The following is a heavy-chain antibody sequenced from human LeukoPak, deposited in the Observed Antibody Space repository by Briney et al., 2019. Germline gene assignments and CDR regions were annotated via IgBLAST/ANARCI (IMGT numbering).Heavy chain of an antibody. D-gene: IGHD3-10*01. J-gene: IGHJ4*02. V-gene: IGHV3-23*01. CDR2: ISGSGSST. CDR1: AFKLSTYS. CDR3: AKGRYFGEHYFDS. Sequence: GGSLILSCAASAFKLSTYSMNWVRQAPGKGLEWVSTISGSGSSTYYADSMKGRFTISRDNSNNTLYLQMNSLRAEDTAVYYCAKGRYFGEHYFDSWGQGTLVTVSS.